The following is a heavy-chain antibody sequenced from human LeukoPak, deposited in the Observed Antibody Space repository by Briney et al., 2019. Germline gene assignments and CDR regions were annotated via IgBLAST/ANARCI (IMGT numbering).Heavy chain of an antibody. V-gene: IGHV3-74*01. CDR1: GFTFSSYG. Sequence: GGSLRLSCTASGFTFSSYGMPWVRQAPGKGLVWVSRINSDGSSTSCADSVKGRFTISRDNAKNTLYLQMNSLRAEDTAVYYCANSYGDFGPWYFDYWGQGTLVTVSS. CDR3: ANSYGDFGPWYFDY. J-gene: IGHJ4*02. D-gene: IGHD4-17*01. CDR2: INSDGSST.